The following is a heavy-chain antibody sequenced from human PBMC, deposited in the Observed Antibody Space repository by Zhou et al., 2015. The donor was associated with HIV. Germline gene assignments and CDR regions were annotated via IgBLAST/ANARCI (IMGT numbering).Heavy chain of an antibody. CDR1: GFSFHIYA. CDR2: IKTKSDGGTT. J-gene: IGHJ4*02. V-gene: IGHV3-15*01. CDR3: VTGVNRGVRSFDY. Sequence: EVELLEAGGGLVRPGGSVRLSCAASGFSFHIYAMSWVRQTPGKGLEWVGRIKTKSDGGTTDYAAPVKGRFIMSREDSKNTVYLQMKSLKTEDTAVYYCVTGVNRGVRSFDYWGQGTLVTVSS. D-gene: IGHD3-10*01.